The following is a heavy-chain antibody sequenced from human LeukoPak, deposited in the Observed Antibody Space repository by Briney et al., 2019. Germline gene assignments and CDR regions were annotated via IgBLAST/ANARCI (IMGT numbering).Heavy chain of an antibody. D-gene: IGHD6-19*01. V-gene: IGHV3-7*03. CDR2: IKEDGSRK. CDR1: GFTFRTYW. J-gene: IGHJ4*02. CDR3: ASWPVGWYGEDS. Sequence: GGSLRLSCVASGFTFRTYWMDWVRQAPGKGLEWVANIKEDGSRKNYVDSVKGRFTISRDTPKNTLYLQMNSLRVEDTAVYYCASWPVGWYGEDSWGQGTLVTVSS.